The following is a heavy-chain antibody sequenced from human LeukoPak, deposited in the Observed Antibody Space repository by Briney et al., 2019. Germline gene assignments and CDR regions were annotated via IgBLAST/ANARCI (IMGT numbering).Heavy chain of an antibody. D-gene: IGHD2-15*01. CDR3: ARDCSGGSCSWADAFDI. Sequence: GGSLRLSCAASGFTFSDNYMSWVRQAPGKGLEWVSVIYSGGSTYYADSVKGRFTISRDNSKNTLYLQMNSLRAEDTAVYYCARDCSGGSCSWADAFDIWGQGTMVTVSS. CDR1: GFTFSDNY. V-gene: IGHV3-53*01. CDR2: IYSGGST. J-gene: IGHJ3*02.